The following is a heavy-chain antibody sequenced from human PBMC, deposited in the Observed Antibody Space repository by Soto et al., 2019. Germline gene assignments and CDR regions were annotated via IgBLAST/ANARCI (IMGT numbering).Heavy chain of an antibody. CDR2: INHSGST. V-gene: IGHV4-34*01. D-gene: IGHD2-15*01. CDR1: GGSFSGYY. CDR3: ARGVICSGGSCYRRFAYFDY. Sequence: SETLSLTCAVYGGSFSGYYWSWIRQPPGKGLEWIGEINHSGSTNYNPSLKSRVTISVDTSKNQFSLKLSSVTAADTAVYYCARGVICSGGSCYRRFAYFDYWGQGTLVTVSS. J-gene: IGHJ4*02.